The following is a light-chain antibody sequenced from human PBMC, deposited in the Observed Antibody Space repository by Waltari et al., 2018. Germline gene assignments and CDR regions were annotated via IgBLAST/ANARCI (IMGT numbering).Light chain of an antibody. V-gene: IGLV2-14*01. CDR1: SSDVGGYNY. CDR3: SSYTSSSTYWV. CDR2: DVS. Sequence: QSALTQPASVSGSPGQSITISCTGTSSDVGGYNYVSWYQQHPGKAPKLMIYDVSKRRSGVSNRFSVSKSGNTASLTISGLQAEDEADYYCSSYTSSSTYWVFGGGTKLTVL. J-gene: IGLJ3*02.